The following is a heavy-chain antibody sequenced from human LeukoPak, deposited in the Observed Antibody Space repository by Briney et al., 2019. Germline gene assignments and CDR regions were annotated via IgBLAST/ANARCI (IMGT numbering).Heavy chain of an antibody. D-gene: IGHD2-15*01. CDR3: ARGRRRCSGGSCYSDY. V-gene: IGHV4-59*12. Sequence: LETLSLTCTVSGASISGYFWSWIRQPPRKGLEWIGYISSSGNANYNPSLKSRVTISVDTSKNQFSLKLSSVTAADTAVYYCARGRRRCSGGSCYSDYWGQGTLVTVSS. CDR1: GASISGYF. J-gene: IGHJ4*02. CDR2: ISSSGNA.